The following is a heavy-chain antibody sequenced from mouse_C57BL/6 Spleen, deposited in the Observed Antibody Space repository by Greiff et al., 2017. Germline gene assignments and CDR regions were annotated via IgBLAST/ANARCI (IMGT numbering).Heavy chain of an antibody. CDR3: AYGNYVGFDY. CDR2: IYPGDGDT. Sequence: QRVESGPELVKPGASVKISCKASGYAFSSSWMNWVKQRPGKGLEWIGRIYPGDGDTNYNGKFKGKATLTADKSSSTAYMQLSSLTSEDSAVYFCAYGNYVGFDYWGQGTTLTVSS. D-gene: IGHD2-1*01. J-gene: IGHJ2*01. V-gene: IGHV1-82*01. CDR1: GYAFSSSW.